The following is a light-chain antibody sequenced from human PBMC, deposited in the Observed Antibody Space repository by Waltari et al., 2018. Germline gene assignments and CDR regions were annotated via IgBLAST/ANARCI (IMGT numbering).Light chain of an antibody. Sequence: QSALTQPASVSGSPGQSIAISCTGSSSDIGAYTFVSWYQQHPGKAPKLIISSVSERPSGVSNRFLGSKSGNTASLTISGLHPEDEADYYCCSYAGSSLYVFGTGTKLTVL. CDR1: SSDIGAYTF. CDR3: CSYAGSSLYV. V-gene: IGLV2-23*02. J-gene: IGLJ1*01. CDR2: SVS.